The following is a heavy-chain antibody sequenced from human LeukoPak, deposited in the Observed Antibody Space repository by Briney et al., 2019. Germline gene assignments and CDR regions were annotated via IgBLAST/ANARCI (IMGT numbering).Heavy chain of an antibody. V-gene: IGHV3-48*03. D-gene: IGHD1-1*01. Sequence: GGSLKLSCEASGFTFSSYEMNWVRQAPGKGLEWVSYISSSGSTIYYADYVKGRFTISRDNAKNSLYLQMNSLRAEDTAVYYCARDGTTGTTDGYYFDYWGQGTLVTVSS. CDR2: ISSSGSTI. J-gene: IGHJ4*02. CDR1: GFTFSSYE. CDR3: ARDGTTGTTDGYYFDY.